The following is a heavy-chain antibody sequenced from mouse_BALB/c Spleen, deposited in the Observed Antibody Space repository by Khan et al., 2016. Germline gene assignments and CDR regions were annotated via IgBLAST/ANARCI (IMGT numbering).Heavy chain of an antibody. CDR2: IYPGDGDT. Sequence: VQLQESGAELARPGASVKLSCKASGYTFTSYWMQWVKQRPGQGLEWIGAIYPGDGDTRYTQKFKGKATLTADKSSSTAYMQLSSLASEASAVYYCARRGGYGPFVDWGQGTTLTVSS. D-gene: IGHD2-2*01. V-gene: IGHV1-87*01. CDR3: ARRGGYGPFVD. J-gene: IGHJ2*01. CDR1: GYTFTSYW.